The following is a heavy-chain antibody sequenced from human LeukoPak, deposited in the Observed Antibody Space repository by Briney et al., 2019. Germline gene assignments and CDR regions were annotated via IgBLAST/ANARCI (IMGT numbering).Heavy chain of an antibody. D-gene: IGHD6-25*01. V-gene: IGHV3-48*03. Sequence: GGSLRLSCAASGFSFSSYEMNWVRQAPGKGLEWISYISASGTLTHYAVSVEGRFTISRDNAKNSLYLQMNSLRGEDTAVYYCARDGTPIYSSGWVYMDVWGKGTTVTISS. J-gene: IGHJ6*04. CDR2: ISASGTLT. CDR3: ARDGTPIYSSGWVYMDV. CDR1: GFSFSSYE.